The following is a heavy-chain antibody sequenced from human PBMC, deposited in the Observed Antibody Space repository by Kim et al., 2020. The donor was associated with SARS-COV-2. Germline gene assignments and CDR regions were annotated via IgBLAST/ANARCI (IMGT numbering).Heavy chain of an antibody. CDR3: ASSIVVVVAATQY. D-gene: IGHD2-15*01. Sequence: NPPLKGRVTISADTSKNQFSLKLSSVTAADTAVYYCASSIVVVVAATQYWGQGTLVTVSS. J-gene: IGHJ4*02. V-gene: IGHV4-30-2*04.